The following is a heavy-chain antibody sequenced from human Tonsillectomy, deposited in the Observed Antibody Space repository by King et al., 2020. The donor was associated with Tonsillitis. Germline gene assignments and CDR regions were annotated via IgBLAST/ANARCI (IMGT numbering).Heavy chain of an antibody. CDR3: ARDYWGSDN. CDR2: INTNAGNTGSP. Sequence: QLVQSGSELKEPGASVKISCKASGYTFTHYAMNWVRQAPGQGLEWMAWINTNAGNTGSPTYAQGFTGRFVLSLDTSASTAYLQINSLKAEDTAVYYCARDYWGSDNWGQGTLLTVSS. D-gene: IGHD7-27*01. J-gene: IGHJ4*02. V-gene: IGHV7-4-1*02. CDR1: GYTFTHYA.